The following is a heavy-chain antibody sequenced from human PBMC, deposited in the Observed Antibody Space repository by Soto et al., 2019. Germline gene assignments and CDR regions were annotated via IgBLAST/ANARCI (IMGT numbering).Heavy chain of an antibody. CDR2: SIPIFGTA. J-gene: IGHJ6*02. D-gene: IGHD3-10*01. CDR1: GGTFSSYA. CDR3: ARHYGSGSYRVPNYYYYYGMDV. Sequence: QVQLVQSGAEVKKPGSSVKVSCKASGGTFSSYAISWVRQAPGQGLEWMGGSIPIFGTANYAQKFQGRVTITADESTSTAYMELSSLRSEDTAVYYCARHYGSGSYRVPNYYYYYGMDVWGQGTTVTVSS. V-gene: IGHV1-69*01.